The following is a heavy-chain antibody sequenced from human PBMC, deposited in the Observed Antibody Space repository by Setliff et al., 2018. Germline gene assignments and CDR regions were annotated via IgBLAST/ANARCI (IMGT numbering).Heavy chain of an antibody. CDR3: ARLAVRNTVYYYFTDV. V-gene: IGHV5-51*01. Sequence: GESLKISCQGLGYDFFGYWIAWVRQVPGKGPEWVGLIYPGDSDTRYSPSFQGQVTIAVDRSRVTAYLQWDSPKASDAATYYCARLAVRNTVYYYFTDVWGKGTSVTVSS. CDR1: GYDFFGYW. CDR2: IYPGDSDT. J-gene: IGHJ6*03. D-gene: IGHD2-2*02.